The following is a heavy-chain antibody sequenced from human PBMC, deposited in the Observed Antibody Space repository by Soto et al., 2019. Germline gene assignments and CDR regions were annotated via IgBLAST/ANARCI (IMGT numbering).Heavy chain of an antibody. CDR3: ARGWADND. D-gene: IGHD6-19*01. CDR1: GASVSSGNQY. J-gene: IGHJ4*01. CDR2: IYNSVIT. Sequence: SETLSLTCTVSGASVSSGNQYWSWIRQPPGKRLEWIGFIYNSVITNYSPSLKSRVSISADTSRNQFSLKMSSVTAADTAVYYCARGWADNDWRHGALVTVSS. V-gene: IGHV4-61*01.